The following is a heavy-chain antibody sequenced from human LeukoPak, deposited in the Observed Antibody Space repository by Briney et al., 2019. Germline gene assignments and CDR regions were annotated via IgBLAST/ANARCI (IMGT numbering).Heavy chain of an antibody. Sequence: PGGSLRLSCAASGFTFSSYAMSWVRQAPGKGLEWVSAISGSGGSTYYADSVKGRLTISRDNSKNTLYLQMNSLRAEDTAVYYCAKGGKWDVTPFDYWGQGTLVTVSS. V-gene: IGHV3-23*01. D-gene: IGHD1-26*01. CDR3: AKGGKWDVTPFDY. CDR1: GFTFSSYA. CDR2: ISGSGGST. J-gene: IGHJ4*02.